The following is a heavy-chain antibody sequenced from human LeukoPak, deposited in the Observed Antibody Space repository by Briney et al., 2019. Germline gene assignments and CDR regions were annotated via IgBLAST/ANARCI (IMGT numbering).Heavy chain of an antibody. V-gene: IGHV4-34*01. CDR1: GGSFSGYY. CDR3: AREPSSSWYLGSYNWFDP. Sequence: PSETLSLTCAVYGGSFSGYYRSWIRQPPGKGLEWIGEINHSGSTNYNPSLKSRVTISVDTSKNQFSLKLSSVTAADTAVYYCAREPSSSWYLGSYNWFDPWGQGTLVTVSS. J-gene: IGHJ5*02. D-gene: IGHD6-13*01. CDR2: INHSGST.